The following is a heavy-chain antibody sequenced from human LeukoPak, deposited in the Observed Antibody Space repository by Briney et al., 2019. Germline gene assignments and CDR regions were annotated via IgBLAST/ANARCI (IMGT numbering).Heavy chain of an antibody. Sequence: KPSETLSLTCAVYGGSFSGYYWSWIRQPPGKGLEWIGYIYYSGSTNYNPSLKSRVTISVDTSKNQFSLKLSSVTAADTAVYYCARVYYYGSGSLPGNYYYYYMDVWGKGTTVTVSS. CDR2: IYYSGST. V-gene: IGHV4-59*12. J-gene: IGHJ6*03. D-gene: IGHD3-10*01. CDR1: GGSFSGYY. CDR3: ARVYYYGSGSLPGNYYYYYMDV.